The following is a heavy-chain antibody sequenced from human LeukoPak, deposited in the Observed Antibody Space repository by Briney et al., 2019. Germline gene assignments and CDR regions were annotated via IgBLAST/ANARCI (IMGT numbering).Heavy chain of an antibody. J-gene: IGHJ4*02. Sequence: GGSLRLSCAASGFTFSSYAMSWVRQAPGKGLEWVSAISGSGGSTYYADSVKGRFTISRDNSKNTLYLQMNSLRAEDTAVYYCAKITPYYYDSSGYYPPDYWGQGTLVTVSS. V-gene: IGHV3-23*01. CDR1: GFTFSSYA. CDR2: ISGSGGST. D-gene: IGHD3-22*01. CDR3: AKITPYYYDSSGYYPPDY.